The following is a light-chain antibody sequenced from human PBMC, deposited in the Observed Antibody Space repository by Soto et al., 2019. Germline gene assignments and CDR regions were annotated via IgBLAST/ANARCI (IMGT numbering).Light chain of an antibody. V-gene: IGKV1-39*01. CDR2: VAS. CDR3: QQVKGFPLT. Sequence: DIQMTQSPSSLSASVGDRVTITCRASQSISRYLNWYQQKPGKAPNLLIYVASSLQSEVPSRLSGSGSGTDFTLTITSLQPEDSAIYYCQQVKGFPLTFGGGTKVDIK. CDR1: QSISRY. J-gene: IGKJ4*01.